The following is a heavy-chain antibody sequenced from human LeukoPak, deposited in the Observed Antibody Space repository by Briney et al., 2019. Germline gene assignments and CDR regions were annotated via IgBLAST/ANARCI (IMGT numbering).Heavy chain of an antibody. CDR1: GGSISSSSYY. D-gene: IGHD2-15*01. CDR2: IYYSGST. J-gene: IGHJ6*02. Sequence: PETLSLTCTVSGGSISSSSYYWGWIRQPPGKGLEWIGSIYYSGSTYYNPSLKSRVTISVDTSKNQFSLKLSSVTAADTAVYYCARLDGGPLLYYYYYGMDVWGQGTTVTVSS. V-gene: IGHV4-39*01. CDR3: ARLDGGPLLYYYYYGMDV.